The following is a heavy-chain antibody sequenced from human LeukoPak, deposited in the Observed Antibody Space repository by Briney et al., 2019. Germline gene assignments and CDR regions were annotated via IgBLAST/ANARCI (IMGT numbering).Heavy chain of an antibody. CDR2: ITASGTAM. CDR1: GFTFSSYS. J-gene: IGHJ4*02. V-gene: IGHV3-23*01. CDR3: AKDLGSGWSRPPDY. Sequence: GGSLRLSCAASGFTFSSYSMNWVRQAPGKGLEWVSHITASGTAMFYADSVKGRFTISRDNSKNTLYLQMNSLRAEDTAVYYCAKDLGSGWSRPPDYWGQGTLVTVSS. D-gene: IGHD6-19*01.